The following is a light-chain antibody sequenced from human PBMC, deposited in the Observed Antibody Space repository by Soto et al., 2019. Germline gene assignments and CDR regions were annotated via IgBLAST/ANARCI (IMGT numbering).Light chain of an antibody. Sequence: DIVLTQSPATLSLSPGERVTLSCGASPSVSSSRLAWYQQKPGQAPRLLMYDASRRAFGIPDRFSGSGSGTDFTLTISTLQSEDFALYFCQQYNNWPLITFGQGTRLEIK. CDR1: PSVSSSR. V-gene: IGKV3D-20*01. CDR2: DAS. CDR3: QQYNNWPLIT. J-gene: IGKJ5*01.